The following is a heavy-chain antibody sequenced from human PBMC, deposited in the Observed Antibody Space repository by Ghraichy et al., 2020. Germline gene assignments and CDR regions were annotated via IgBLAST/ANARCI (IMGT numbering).Heavy chain of an antibody. V-gene: IGHV4-39*02. CDR3: AREGPYDYVWGSWNY. Sequence: SQTLSLTCTVSGGSISSSSYYWGWIRQPPGKGLEWIGSIYYSGSTYYNPSLKSRVTISVDTSKNQFSLKLSSVTAADTAVYYCAREGPYDYVWGSWNYWGQGTLVTVSS. D-gene: IGHD3-16*01. J-gene: IGHJ4*02. CDR2: IYYSGST. CDR1: GGSISSSSYY.